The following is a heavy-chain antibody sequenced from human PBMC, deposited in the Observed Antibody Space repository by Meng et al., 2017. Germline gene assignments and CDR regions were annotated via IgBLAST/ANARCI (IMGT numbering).Heavy chain of an antibody. Sequence: GESLKISCAASGFTFSSYAMHWVRQAPGKGLEWVAVISYDGSNKYYADSVKGRFTISRDNSKNTLYLQMNSLRAEGTAVYYCARDREIQLWGGAFDIWGQGTMVTVSS. D-gene: IGHD5-18*01. CDR3: ARDREIQLWGGAFDI. J-gene: IGHJ3*02. CDR2: ISYDGSNK. V-gene: IGHV3-30*01. CDR1: GFTFSSYA.